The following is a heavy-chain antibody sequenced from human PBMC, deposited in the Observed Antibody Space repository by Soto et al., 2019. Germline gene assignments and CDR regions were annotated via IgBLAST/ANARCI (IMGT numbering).Heavy chain of an antibody. Sequence: PGGSMRLSCAGSGFTFSSYGMHWVRQAPGKGLEWVAVISYDGRNIFYGDSVKGRFTISRDNSKNILYLQMNSLRVEDTALYYCAKDFSPAPALSRWFDLRGQGTLVIVSA. CDR1: GFTFSSYG. D-gene: IGHD2-2*01. CDR2: ISYDGRNI. V-gene: IGHV3-30*18. J-gene: IGHJ5*02. CDR3: AKDFSPAPALSRWFDL.